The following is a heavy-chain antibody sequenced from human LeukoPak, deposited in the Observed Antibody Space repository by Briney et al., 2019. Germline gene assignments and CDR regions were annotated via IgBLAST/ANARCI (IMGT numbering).Heavy chain of an antibody. CDR3: ARDRGSKRVAYCGGDCYIGYFDL. CDR2: INPSGGST. CDR1: GYTFTSYY. D-gene: IGHD2-21*02. V-gene: IGHV1-46*01. Sequence: ASVKVSCKASGYTFTSYYMLWVRQAPGQGLEWMGIINPSGGSTSYAQKFQGRVTMTRDTSTSTVYMELSSLRSEDTAVYYCARDRGSKRVAYCGGDCYIGYFDLWGRGTLVTVSS. J-gene: IGHJ2*01.